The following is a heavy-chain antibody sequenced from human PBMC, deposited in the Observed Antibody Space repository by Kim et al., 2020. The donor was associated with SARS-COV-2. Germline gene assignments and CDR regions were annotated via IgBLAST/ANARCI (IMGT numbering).Heavy chain of an antibody. J-gene: IGHJ6*03. CDR3: SRKWYSNNWEDFSYKYMDV. D-gene: IGHD6-13*01. V-gene: IGHV3-49*04. Sequence: GGSLRLSCTASGFTFGEYALSWVRQAPGKGLQWVGFIRNKAYGGTTQYAASLKGRFTISRDDSKKIAYLEMSSLKIEDTAVYYCSRKWYSNNWEDFSYKYMDVRGKRDHGHRL. CDR2: IRNKAYGGTT. CDR1: GFTFGEYA.